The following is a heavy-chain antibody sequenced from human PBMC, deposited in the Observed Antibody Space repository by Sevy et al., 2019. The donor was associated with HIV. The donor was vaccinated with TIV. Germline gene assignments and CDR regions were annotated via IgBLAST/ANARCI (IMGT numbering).Heavy chain of an antibody. J-gene: IGHJ4*02. CDR1: GYTFTSYG. CDR3: ARGSGYSSSWYNDYFDY. Sequence: ASGKVSCKASGYTFTSYGISWVRQAPGQGLEWMGWISAYNGNTNYAQKLQGRVTMTTDTSTSTAYMELRSLRSDDTAVYYCARGSGYSSSWYNDYFDYWGQGTLVTVSS. V-gene: IGHV1-18*04. D-gene: IGHD6-13*01. CDR2: ISAYNGNT.